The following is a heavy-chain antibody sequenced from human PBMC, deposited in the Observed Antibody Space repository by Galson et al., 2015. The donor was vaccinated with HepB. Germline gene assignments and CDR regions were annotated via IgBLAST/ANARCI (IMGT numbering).Heavy chain of an antibody. J-gene: IGHJ4*02. V-gene: IGHV1-24*01. CDR2: FDPEDGET. CDR3: ATVGYYDSSGYFDY. CDR1: GYTLTELS. Sequence: SCKVSGYTLTELSMHWVRQAPGKGLEWMGGFDPEDGETIYAQKFQGRVTMTEDTSTDTAYMELSSLRSEDTAVYYCATVGYYDSSGYFDYWGQGTLVTVSS. D-gene: IGHD3-22*01.